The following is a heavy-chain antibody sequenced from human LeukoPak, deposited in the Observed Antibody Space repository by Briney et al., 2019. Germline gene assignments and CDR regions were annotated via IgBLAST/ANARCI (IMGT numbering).Heavy chain of an antibody. V-gene: IGHV4-39*07. CDR2: IYYSGST. D-gene: IGHD1-26*01. Sequence: SETLSLTCTVSGGSISSSNYYWAWIRQPPGKGLEWIGSIYYSGSTYYNPSLKSRVTISVDSSKNLFSLKLSSVTAADTAVYYCARVEYTTSVGWFDPWGQGTLVTVSS. J-gene: IGHJ5*02. CDR3: ARVEYTTSVGWFDP. CDR1: GGSISSSNYY.